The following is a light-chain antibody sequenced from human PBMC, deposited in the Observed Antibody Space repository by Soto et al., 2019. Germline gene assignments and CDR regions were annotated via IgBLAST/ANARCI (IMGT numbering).Light chain of an antibody. Sequence: EIVTTQSPATLSVSLGERATLSCRASQSVSNNLAWYQPKPGQAPRLLIYGASTRATGVPARFSGSRSGAEFTLTISSLQSEDFAVYYCQHYVNWPLTCGGGNKGDIK. CDR3: QHYVNWPLT. V-gene: IGKV3-15*01. J-gene: IGKJ4*01. CDR1: QSVSNN. CDR2: GAS.